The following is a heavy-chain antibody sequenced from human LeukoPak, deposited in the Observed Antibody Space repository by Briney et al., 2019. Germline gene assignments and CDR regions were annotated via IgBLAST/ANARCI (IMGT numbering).Heavy chain of an antibody. Sequence: PGGSLRFSCAASGFTFSSYGMHWVRQAPGKGLEWVAVIWYDGSNKYYADSVKGRFTISRDNSKNTLYLQMNSLRAEDTAVYYCARGGITMIVASGVYFDYWGQGTLVTVSS. CDR2: IWYDGSNK. D-gene: IGHD3-22*01. J-gene: IGHJ4*02. CDR1: GFTFSSYG. V-gene: IGHV3-33*01. CDR3: ARGGITMIVASGVYFDY.